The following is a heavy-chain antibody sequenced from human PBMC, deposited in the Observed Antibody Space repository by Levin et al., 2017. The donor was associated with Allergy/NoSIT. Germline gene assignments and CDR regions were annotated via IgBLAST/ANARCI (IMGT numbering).Heavy chain of an antibody. Sequence: GGSLRLSCAASGFTFSDYYMSWIRQAPGKGLVWVSHISSSGSTIYYADSVKGRFTISRDNAKNSLYLQMNSLRAEDTAVYSCARAGVSTVSTGLDYWGQGTQVIVSS. D-gene: IGHD3-22*01. CDR3: ARAGVSTVSTGLDY. J-gene: IGHJ4*02. V-gene: IGHV3-11*04. CDR1: GFTFSDYY. CDR2: ISSSGSTI.